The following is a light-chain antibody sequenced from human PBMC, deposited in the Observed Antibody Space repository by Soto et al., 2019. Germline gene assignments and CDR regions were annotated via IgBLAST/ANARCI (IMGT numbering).Light chain of an antibody. CDR1: SGHNSYA. V-gene: IGLV4-69*01. CDR3: QTWSTDIRV. J-gene: IGLJ3*02. CDR2: LISDGSH. Sequence: QSVLTQPPSASASLGASVKLTCTLSSGHNSYAIAWHQQQPEKGPRYLMKLISDGSHSKGDGIPDRFSGSSSGAERYLTISSLQSEDEADYCCQTWSTDIRVFGGGTKVTVL.